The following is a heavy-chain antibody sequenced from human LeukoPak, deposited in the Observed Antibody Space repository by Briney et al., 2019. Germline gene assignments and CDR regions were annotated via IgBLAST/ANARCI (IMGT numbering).Heavy chain of an antibody. CDR3: AKSIAVAGTSDY. J-gene: IGHJ4*02. D-gene: IGHD6-19*01. Sequence: GGSLRLSCAASGFTFSSYAMSWVRQAPGKGLEWVSGITTSGHSTYYADSVKGRFTISRDNSKSTLYLQMNSLRAEDTAVYYCAKSIAVAGTSDYWGQGTLVTVSS. V-gene: IGHV3-23*01. CDR2: ITTSGHST. CDR1: GFTFSSYA.